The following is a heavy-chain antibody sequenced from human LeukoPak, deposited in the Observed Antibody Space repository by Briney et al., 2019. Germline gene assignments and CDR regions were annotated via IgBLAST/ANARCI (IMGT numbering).Heavy chain of an antibody. CDR2: ISSSSSYI. Sequence: GGSLRLSCAASGFTFSSYSMNWVRQAPGKGLEWVSSISSSSSYIYYADSVKGRFTISRDNAKNSLYLQMNSLRAEDTALYYCAKDVSYYYDSSGPDYWGQGTLVTVSS. CDR1: GFTFSSYS. J-gene: IGHJ4*02. CDR3: AKDVSYYYDSSGPDY. V-gene: IGHV3-21*01. D-gene: IGHD3-22*01.